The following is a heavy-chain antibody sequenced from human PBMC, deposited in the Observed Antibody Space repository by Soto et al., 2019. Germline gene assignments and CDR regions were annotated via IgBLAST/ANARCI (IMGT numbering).Heavy chain of an antibody. CDR3: ASVGTPADP. CDR2: INAGNGNT. Sequence: QVQLVQSRAEEKKPGASVKVSCKASGYTFTSYAMHWVRQAPGQRLEWMGRINAGNGNTKYSQKFQGRVTITRETDPRTAYIAPTRLRSEDMAVYYCASVGTPADPRGEGTLVTVSS. CDR1: GYTFTSYA. J-gene: IGHJ5*02. V-gene: IGHV1-3*05.